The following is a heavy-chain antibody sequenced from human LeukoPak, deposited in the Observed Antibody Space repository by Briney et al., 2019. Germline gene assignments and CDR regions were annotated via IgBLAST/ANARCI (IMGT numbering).Heavy chain of an antibody. D-gene: IGHD7-27*01. Sequence: GGSLRLSCAASGFTFSSYAMHWVRQAPGKGLEWVSYISNSGSSIYYADSVKGRFTTSRDSAKSSLYLQMNSLRAEDTAVYYCGRGHWGLDYWGQGALVTVSS. V-gene: IGHV3-21*05. CDR1: GFTFSSYA. J-gene: IGHJ4*02. CDR2: ISNSGSSI. CDR3: GRGHWGLDY.